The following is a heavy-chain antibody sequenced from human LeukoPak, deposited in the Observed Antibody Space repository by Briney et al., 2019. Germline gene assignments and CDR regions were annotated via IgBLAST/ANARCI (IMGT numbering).Heavy chain of an antibody. CDR2: INHSGST. CDR3: ARGRSARTERWLQLRLDY. D-gene: IGHD5-24*01. J-gene: IGHJ4*02. V-gene: IGHV4-34*01. CDR1: GGSFSGYY. Sequence: SETLSLTCAVYGGSFSGYYWSWIRQPPGKGLEWLGEINHSGSTNYNPSLKRRVTISVDTSKNQFSLKPSSVTAADTAVYYCARGRSARTERWLQLRLDYWGQGTLVTVSS.